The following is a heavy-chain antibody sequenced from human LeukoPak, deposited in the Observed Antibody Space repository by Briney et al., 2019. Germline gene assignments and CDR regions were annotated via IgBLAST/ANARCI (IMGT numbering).Heavy chain of an antibody. J-gene: IGHJ4*02. Sequence: GGSLRLSCAASGCTVSDSYMTWVRQAPGKGLEWVSVIYSGGGASYADSVEGRFTISRDNSKNTLYLQMNSLRVEDTAVYFCARGPTFDCWGQGTLLTVSS. CDR1: GCTVSDSY. V-gene: IGHV3-53*01. CDR2: IYSGGGA. CDR3: ARGPTFDC. D-gene: IGHD4-11*01.